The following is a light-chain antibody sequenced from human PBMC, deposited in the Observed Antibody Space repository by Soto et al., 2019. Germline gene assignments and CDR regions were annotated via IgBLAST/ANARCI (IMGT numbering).Light chain of an antibody. CDR1: QSVSSSY. Sequence: EIVLTQSPGTLSLSPGERATLSCRASQSVSSSYLAWYQQKPGQAPRLLIYGASSRATGIPDRFSGSGSGTDFTLTISRLEPEDFAVYYCPQYGSSLTSTLGPGTKV. J-gene: IGKJ1*01. V-gene: IGKV3-20*01. CDR3: PQYGSSLTST. CDR2: GAS.